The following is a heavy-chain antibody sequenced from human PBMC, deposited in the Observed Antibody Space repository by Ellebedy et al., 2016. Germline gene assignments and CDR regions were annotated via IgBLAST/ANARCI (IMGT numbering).Heavy chain of an antibody. J-gene: IGHJ5*02. Sequence: GESLKISCAASGFTFSSYAMHWVRQAPGKGVEWVAVISYDGSNKYYADSVKGRFTISRDNSKNTLYLQMNSLRAEDTDVYYCARAWVKEVVPVNWFDPWGQGTLVTVSP. CDR3: ARAWVKEVVPVNWFDP. CDR2: ISYDGSNK. V-gene: IGHV3-30-3*01. D-gene: IGHD2-2*01. CDR1: GFTFSSYA.